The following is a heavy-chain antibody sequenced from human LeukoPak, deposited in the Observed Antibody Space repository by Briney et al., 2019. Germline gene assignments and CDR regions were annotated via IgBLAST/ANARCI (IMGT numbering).Heavy chain of an antibody. D-gene: IGHD6-13*01. Sequence: PGGSLRLSCAASGFTVSSNYMSWVRQAPGKGLEWVSVIYSGGSTYYADSVKGRFTISRDNSKNTLYLQMNSLRAEDTAVYYCAKDRAAVGTDYWGQGTLVTVSS. J-gene: IGHJ4*02. CDR1: GFTVSSNY. CDR3: AKDRAAVGTDY. V-gene: IGHV3-53*01. CDR2: IYSGGST.